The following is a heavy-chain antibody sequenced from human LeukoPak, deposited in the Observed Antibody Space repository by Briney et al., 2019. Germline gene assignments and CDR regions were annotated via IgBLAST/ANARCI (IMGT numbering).Heavy chain of an antibody. CDR2: ISGSGGTT. Sequence: GGSLRLSCAASGFTFSSYAMSWVRQAPGRGLEWVSTISGSGGTTYYADSVKGRFTISRDNSKNTLYLQMNSLKVEDTATYYCGKEGGAWGQGTKVTVSS. J-gene: IGHJ5*02. CDR3: GKEGGA. D-gene: IGHD3-16*01. V-gene: IGHV3-23*01. CDR1: GFTFSSYA.